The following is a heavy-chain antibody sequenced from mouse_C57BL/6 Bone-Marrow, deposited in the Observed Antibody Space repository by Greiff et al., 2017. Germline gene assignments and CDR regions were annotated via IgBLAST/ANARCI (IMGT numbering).Heavy chain of an antibody. J-gene: IGHJ4*01. D-gene: IGHD1-1*01. CDR2: IDPETGGT. CDR1: GYTFTDYE. Sequence: VQLQQSGAELVRPGASVTLSCKASGYTFTDYEMHWVKQTPVHGLEWIGAIDPETGGTAYNQKFKGKAILTADKSSSTAYMELRSLTSEDSAVYSCTRKATVVGDYYAMDYWGQGTSVTVSS. V-gene: IGHV1-15*01. CDR3: TRKATVVGDYYAMDY.